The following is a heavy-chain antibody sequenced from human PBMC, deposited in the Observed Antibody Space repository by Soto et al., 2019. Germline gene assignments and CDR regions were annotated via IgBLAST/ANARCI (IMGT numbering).Heavy chain of an antibody. D-gene: IGHD3-16*01. CDR3: VKFRGRAYHYYYMDV. J-gene: IGHJ6*03. CDR2: GGSGGST. Sequence: DVQLLESGGGLAQTGGSLRLSCAASGFSFSTYGMTWVRQAPGKGLEWVSYGGSGGSTYYADSVKGRFTISRDNSKKTLYLQMNSLRAEDTAVYYCVKFRGRAYHYYYMDVWGNGTTVTVSS. CDR1: GFSFSTYG. V-gene: IGHV3-23*01.